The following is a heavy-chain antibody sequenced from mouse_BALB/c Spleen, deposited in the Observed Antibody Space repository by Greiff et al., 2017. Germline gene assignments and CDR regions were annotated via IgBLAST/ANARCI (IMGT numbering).Heavy chain of an antibody. J-gene: IGHJ4*01. CDR1: GFTFSSYA. Sequence: EVQLVESGGGLVKPGGSLKLSCAASGFTFSSYAMSWVRQTPEKRLEWVATISSGGSYTYYPDSVKGRFTISRDNAKNTLYLQMSSLRSEDTAMYYCARRGIYDGRYAMDYWGQGTSVTVSS. D-gene: IGHD2-3*01. CDR2: ISSGGSYT. CDR3: ARRGIYDGRYAMDY. V-gene: IGHV5-9-3*01.